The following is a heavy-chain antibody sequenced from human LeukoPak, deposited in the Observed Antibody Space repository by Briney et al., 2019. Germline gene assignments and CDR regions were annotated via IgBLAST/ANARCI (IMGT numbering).Heavy chain of an antibody. V-gene: IGHV3-23*01. J-gene: IGHJ5*02. CDR1: GFTFSSYA. D-gene: IGHD3-3*01. Sequence: GGSLRLSCAASGFTFSSYAMTWVRQAPGKGLEWISSISGTGAGTHHADSVKGRFTISRDNSKNTLYLQMNSLRAEDTAVYYCSKGPDVRVTIFGVVMAWGQGTLVTGSS. CDR2: ISGTGAGT. CDR3: SKGPDVRVTIFGVVMA.